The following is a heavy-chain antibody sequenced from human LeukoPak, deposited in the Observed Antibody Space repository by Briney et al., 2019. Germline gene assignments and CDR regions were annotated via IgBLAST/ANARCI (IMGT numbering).Heavy chain of an antibody. Sequence: ASVKVSCKASGGTFSSYAISWVRQAPGQGLEWMGRIIPIFGTANYAQKFQGRVTITTDESTSTAYMELSSLRSEDTAVYYCAGPGYSYYYDSSEFDAFDIWGQGSMVTVSS. CDR3: AGPGYSYYYDSSEFDAFDI. V-gene: IGHV1-69*05. CDR2: IIPIFGTA. D-gene: IGHD3-22*01. J-gene: IGHJ3*02. CDR1: GGTFSSYA.